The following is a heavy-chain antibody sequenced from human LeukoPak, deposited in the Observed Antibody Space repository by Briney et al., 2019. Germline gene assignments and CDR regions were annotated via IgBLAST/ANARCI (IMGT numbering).Heavy chain of an antibody. J-gene: IGHJ6*03. V-gene: IGHV3-15*01. D-gene: IGHD5-12*01. CDR2: IKSKTDGGTT. Sequence: GGPLRLSCAASGFTFSNAWMSWVRQAPGKGLEWVGRIKSKTDGGTTDYAAPVKGRFTISRDDSKNTLYLQMNSLKTEDTAVYYCTTPGGYSRWYYYYMDVWGKGTTVTVSS. CDR3: TTPGGYSRWYYYYMDV. CDR1: GFTFSNAW.